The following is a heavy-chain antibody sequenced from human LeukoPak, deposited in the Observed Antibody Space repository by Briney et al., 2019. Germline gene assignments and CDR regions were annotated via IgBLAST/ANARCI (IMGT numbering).Heavy chain of an antibody. J-gene: IGHJ5*02. CDR2: IIPILGIA. V-gene: IGHV1-69*04. CDR1: GGTFSSYA. Sequence: GASVKVSCKASGGTFSSYAISWVRQAPGQGLEWMGRIIPILGIANYAQNFQGRVSMTRDTSTSTVYMELSSLRSEDTAVYFCARDSRGIAVADSSGGNWFDPWGQGTLVTVSS. CDR3: ARDSRGIAVADSSGGNWFDP. D-gene: IGHD6-19*01.